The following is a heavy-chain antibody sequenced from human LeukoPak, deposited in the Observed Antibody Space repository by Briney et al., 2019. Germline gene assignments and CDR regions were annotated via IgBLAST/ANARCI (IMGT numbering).Heavy chain of an antibody. J-gene: IGHJ6*03. CDR3: AKSRRGSIEDYMDV. Sequence: GGSLTLSCAASGFTFSSYGMHWVRQAPGKGLEWVAFIRYDGSSEWYADSVKGRFSISRDNSKNTLYVQMNSLRPEDTAVYYCAKSRRGSIEDYMDVWGKGTTVTISS. V-gene: IGHV3-30*02. CDR1: GFTFSSYG. D-gene: IGHD3-10*01. CDR2: IRYDGSSE.